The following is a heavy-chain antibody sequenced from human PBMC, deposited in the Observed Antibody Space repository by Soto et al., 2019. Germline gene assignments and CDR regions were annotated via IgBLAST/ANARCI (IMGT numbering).Heavy chain of an antibody. Sequence: QVQLVQSGAEVKKPGSSVKVSCKASGGTFSSYTISWVRQAPGQGLEWMGRIIPILGIANYAQKFQGRVTITADKSTSTAYMELSSLRSEDTAVYYCAWGSSSWEGVFDYWGQGTLVTFSS. J-gene: IGHJ4*02. CDR1: GGTFSSYT. D-gene: IGHD6-13*01. CDR3: AWGSSSWEGVFDY. CDR2: IIPILGIA. V-gene: IGHV1-69*02.